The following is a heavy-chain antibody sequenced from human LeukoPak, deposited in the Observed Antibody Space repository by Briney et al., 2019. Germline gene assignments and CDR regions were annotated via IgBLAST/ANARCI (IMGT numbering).Heavy chain of an antibody. V-gene: IGHV1-46*01. CDR1: GYTFTGHY. CDR3: ARGRNYYDSSDYYEGDAFDI. D-gene: IGHD3-22*01. Sequence: ASVKVSCKASGYTFTGHYMHWVRQAPGQGLEWMGIINPSGGSTSYAQKFQGRVTMTRDMSTSTVYMELSSLRSEDTAVYYCARGRNYYDSSDYYEGDAFDIWGQGTMVTVSS. CDR2: INPSGGST. J-gene: IGHJ3*02.